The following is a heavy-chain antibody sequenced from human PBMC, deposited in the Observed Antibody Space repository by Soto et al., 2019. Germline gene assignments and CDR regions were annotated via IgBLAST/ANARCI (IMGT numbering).Heavy chain of an antibody. D-gene: IGHD2-15*01. J-gene: IGHJ6*02. CDR2: ISAYNGNT. CDR1: GYTFTSYG. Sequence: ASVKVSCKASGYTFTSYGISCERQAPGQVLEWMGWISAYNGNTNYAQKLQGRVTMTTDTSTSTAYMELRSLRSDDTAVYYCARDRAIVVVVAATYYYYYGMDVWGQGTTVTVSS. CDR3: ARDRAIVVVVAATYYYYYGMDV. V-gene: IGHV1-18*04.